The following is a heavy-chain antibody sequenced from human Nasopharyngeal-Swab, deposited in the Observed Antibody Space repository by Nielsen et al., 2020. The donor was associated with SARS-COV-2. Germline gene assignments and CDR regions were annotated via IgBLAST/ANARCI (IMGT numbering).Heavy chain of an antibody. V-gene: IGHV1-18*01. D-gene: IGHD6-19*01. CDR1: GYTFIIYG. Sequence: ASVTVSCKASGYTFIIYGITWVRQAPGQGLEWMGWISAYNGNTNYAQKLQGRVTMTTDTSTSTAYMELRSLRSDDTAVYYCATRAVAGFFDYWGQGTLVTVSS. J-gene: IGHJ4*02. CDR3: ATRAVAGFFDY. CDR2: ISAYNGNT.